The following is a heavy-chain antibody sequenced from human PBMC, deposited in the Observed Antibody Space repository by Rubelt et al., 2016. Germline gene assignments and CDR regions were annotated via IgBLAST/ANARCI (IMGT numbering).Heavy chain of an antibody. CDR2: IYYSGST. CDR1: GGSISSSSYY. Sequence: QLQLQESGPGLVKPSETLSLTCTVSGGSISSSSYYWGWIRQPPGKGLEWIGSIYYSGSTYYNPSLKSRVTISVDTSKNQFSLKLSSVTAAETAVYYCAGRYDSSGYYSLLYGMDVWGQGTTVTVSS. D-gene: IGHD3-22*01. V-gene: IGHV4-39*01. CDR3: AGRYDSSGYYSLLYGMDV. J-gene: IGHJ6*02.